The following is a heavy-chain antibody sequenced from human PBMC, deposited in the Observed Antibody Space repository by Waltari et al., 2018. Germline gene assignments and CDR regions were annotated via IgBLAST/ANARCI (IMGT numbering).Heavy chain of an antibody. J-gene: IGHJ6*02. V-gene: IGHV3-30*18. Sequence: QGQLVEYGGGVAQQGGSLKLPCAASGFTVSHHALPWARQATGKGLEGVALISHDGNDKYYVDSVKGRFSISRDNSNNTLYLHMNSLRPEDTAIYYCAKVQLGDYGYYGLDVWGRGTTVNVAS. CDR2: ISHDGNDK. D-gene: IGHD4-17*01. CDR3: AKVQLGDYGYYGLDV. CDR1: GFTVSHHA.